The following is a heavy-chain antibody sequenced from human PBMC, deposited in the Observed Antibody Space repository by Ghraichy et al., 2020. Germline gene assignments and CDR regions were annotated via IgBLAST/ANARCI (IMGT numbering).Heavy chain of an antibody. CDR3: TTDRRSGWSPYYFDY. J-gene: IGHJ4*02. D-gene: IGHD6-19*01. V-gene: IGHV3-15*01. Sequence: GESLNISCAASGFTFSNAWMSWVRQAPGKGLEWVGRIKSKTDGGTTDYAAPVKGRFTISRDDSKNTLYLQMNSLKTDDTAVYYCTTDRRSGWSPYYFDYWGQGNLVTVSS. CDR1: GFTFSNAW. CDR2: IKSKTDGGTT.